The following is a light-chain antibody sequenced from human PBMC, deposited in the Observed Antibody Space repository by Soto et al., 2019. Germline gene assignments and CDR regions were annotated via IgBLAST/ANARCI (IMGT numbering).Light chain of an antibody. J-gene: IGKJ3*01. CDR1: QTIGTL. V-gene: IGKV1-5*03. CDR3: QQYNSFSS. Sequence: DIQMTQSPSTLSASVGDRVTITCRASQTIGTLLAWYQQKPGKAPNLLIYKASSLESGIPSRFSGSGSGTEFTLTISSLQPDDFATYYCQQYNSFSSFGPGTKVDFK. CDR2: KAS.